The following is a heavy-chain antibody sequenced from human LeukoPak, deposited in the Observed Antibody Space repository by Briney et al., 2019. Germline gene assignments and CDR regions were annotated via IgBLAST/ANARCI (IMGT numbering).Heavy chain of an antibody. V-gene: IGHV4-4*07. CDR1: GGSISSYY. D-gene: IGHD3-3*01. J-gene: IGHJ4*02. CDR2: IYTSGST. Sequence: SETLSLTCTVSGGSISSYYWSWIRQPAGKGLEWIGRIYTSGSTNYNPSLKSRVTISVDTSKNQFSLKLSSVTAADTAVYYCARGTLRFLEWSPDYWGQGTLVTVSS. CDR3: ARGTLRFLEWSPDY.